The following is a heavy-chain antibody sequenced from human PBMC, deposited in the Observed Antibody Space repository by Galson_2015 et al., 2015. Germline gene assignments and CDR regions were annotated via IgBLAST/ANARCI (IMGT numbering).Heavy chain of an antibody. D-gene: IGHD6-13*01. V-gene: IGHV1-18*01. Sequence: SVKVSCKASGYTFTSYGISWVRQAPGQGLEWMGWISAYNGNTNYAQKLQGRVTMTTNTSTSTAYMELRSLRSDDTAVYYCARALAAGTAEFHYWDQGTLVTVSS. CDR3: ARALAAGTAEFHY. CDR1: GYTFTSYG. CDR2: ISAYNGNT. J-gene: IGHJ4*02.